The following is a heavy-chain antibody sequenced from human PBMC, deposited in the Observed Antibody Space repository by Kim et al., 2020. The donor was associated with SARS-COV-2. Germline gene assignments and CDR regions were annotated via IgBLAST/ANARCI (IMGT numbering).Heavy chain of an antibody. V-gene: IGHV1-3*01. CDR3: GRGEIGYCSSTTCSDAFDI. Sequence: ASVKVSCKASGFTFTNYVIHWVRQAPGQRLEWMGWINAGNGNTKYSQKFQGRVTITRDSSASAAYMELSRLRSEDTAIYYCGRGEIGYCSSTTCSDAFDIWGQGTMVTVSS. CDR1: GFTFTNYV. J-gene: IGHJ3*02. D-gene: IGHD2-2*01. CDR2: INAGNGNT.